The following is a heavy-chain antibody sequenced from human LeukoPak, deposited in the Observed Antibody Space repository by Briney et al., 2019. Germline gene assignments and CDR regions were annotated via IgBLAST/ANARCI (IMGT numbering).Heavy chain of an antibody. CDR3: ARDGYNYFDY. Sequence: PSETLSLTCAVYGGSFSGYYWSWIRQPPGKGLEWIGEINHSGSTNYNPSLKSRVTISVDTSKNQFSLKLSSVTAADTAVYYCARDGYNYFDYWGQGILVTVSS. CDR1: GGSFSGYY. J-gene: IGHJ4*02. D-gene: IGHD5-24*01. V-gene: IGHV4-34*01. CDR2: INHSGST.